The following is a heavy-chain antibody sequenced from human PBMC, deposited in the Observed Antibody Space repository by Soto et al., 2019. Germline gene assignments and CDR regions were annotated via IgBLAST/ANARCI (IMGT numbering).Heavy chain of an antibody. V-gene: IGHV4-31*03. CDR1: GGSISSGGYY. D-gene: IGHD4-17*01. CDR2: IYYSGST. Sequence: SETLSLTCTFSGGSISSGGYYWSWIRQHPGKGLEWIGYIYYSGSTYYNPSLKSRVTISVDTSKNQFSLKLSSVTAADTAVYYCARDLGNYGEHYFDYWGQGTLVTVSS. CDR3: ARDLGNYGEHYFDY. J-gene: IGHJ4*02.